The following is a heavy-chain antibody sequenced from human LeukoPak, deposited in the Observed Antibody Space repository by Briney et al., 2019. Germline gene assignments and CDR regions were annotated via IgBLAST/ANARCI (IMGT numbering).Heavy chain of an antibody. J-gene: IGHJ6*02. Sequence: ASVKVSCKASGYTFTGYYMHWVRQAPGQGLEWMGWINPNSGGTNYAQKFQGRVTMTRDTSISTAYMELSRLRSDDTAVYYYARVKVVVVAATTRDYYYGMDVWGQGTTVTVSS. CDR1: GYTFTGYY. CDR3: ARVKVVVVAATTRDYYYGMDV. CDR2: INPNSGGT. V-gene: IGHV1-2*02. D-gene: IGHD2-15*01.